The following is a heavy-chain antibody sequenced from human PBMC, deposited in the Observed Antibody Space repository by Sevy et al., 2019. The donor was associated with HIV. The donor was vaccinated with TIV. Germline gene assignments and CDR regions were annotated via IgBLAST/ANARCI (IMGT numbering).Heavy chain of an antibody. J-gene: IGHJ4*02. CDR2: IKQDGSEK. CDR3: ARLRLGELSLLDY. CDR1: GFTFSSYW. Sequence: GGSLRLSCAASGFTFSSYWMSWVRQAPGKGLEWVANIKQDGSEKYYVDSVKGRFTISRDNAKNSLYLQMNSLRAEDMAVYYCARLRLGELSLLDYWGQGTLVTVSS. V-gene: IGHV3-7*01. D-gene: IGHD3-16*02.